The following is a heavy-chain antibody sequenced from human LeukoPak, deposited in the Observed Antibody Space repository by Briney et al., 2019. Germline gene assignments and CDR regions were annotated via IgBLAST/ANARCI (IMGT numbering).Heavy chain of an antibody. Sequence: GGSLRLSCAASGFTFSNYNMNWVRQAPGKGLEWVSSISSSSSYIYYADSVKGRFTISRDNSKNSLYLQMNSLRTEDTALYYCAKGPRTRYYFDYWGQGTLVTVSS. CDR1: GFTFSNYN. J-gene: IGHJ4*02. V-gene: IGHV3-21*04. CDR2: ISSSSSYI. CDR3: AKGPRTRYYFDY.